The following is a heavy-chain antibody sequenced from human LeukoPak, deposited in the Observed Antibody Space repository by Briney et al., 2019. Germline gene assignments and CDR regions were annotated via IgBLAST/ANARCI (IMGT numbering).Heavy chain of an antibody. Sequence: GGSLRLSCAASGFTFSSYSMNWVRQAPGKGLEWVSSISSSSSYIYYADSVKGRFTISRDNAKNSLYLQMNSLRAEDTAVYYCATSNYESDAFDIWGQGTMVTVSS. V-gene: IGHV3-21*01. J-gene: IGHJ3*02. CDR2: ISSSSSYI. CDR3: ATSNYESDAFDI. CDR1: GFTFSSYS. D-gene: IGHD1-7*01.